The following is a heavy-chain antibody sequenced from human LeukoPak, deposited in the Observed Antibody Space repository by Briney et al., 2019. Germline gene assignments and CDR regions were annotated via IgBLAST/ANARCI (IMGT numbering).Heavy chain of an antibody. CDR3: ASGYCSSTSCDDAFDI. CDR1: GYTFTGYY. Sequence: ASVKVSCKASGYTFTGYYMHSVRHAPGQGLEWMGWINPNSGGTNYAQKFQGRVTMTRDTSISTAYMELSRLRSDDAAVYYCASGYCSSTSCDDAFDIWGQGTMVTVSS. J-gene: IGHJ3*02. D-gene: IGHD2-2*01. CDR2: INPNSGGT. V-gene: IGHV1-2*02.